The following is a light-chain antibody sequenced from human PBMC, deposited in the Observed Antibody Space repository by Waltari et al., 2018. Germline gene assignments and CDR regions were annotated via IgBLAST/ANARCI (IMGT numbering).Light chain of an antibody. CDR1: SSDVGSYNS. CDR3: SSQSSNNVVL. J-gene: IGLJ3*02. CDR2: DVS. Sequence: QSVLTQPASVSGSPGQSITISCTGISSDVGSYNSVSWYQAHPGQGPKVIIYDVSDRPSGVSARFSDSKSGNTASLTISGLQAEDEADYYCSSQSSNNVVLFGGGTKVTVL. V-gene: IGLV2-14*03.